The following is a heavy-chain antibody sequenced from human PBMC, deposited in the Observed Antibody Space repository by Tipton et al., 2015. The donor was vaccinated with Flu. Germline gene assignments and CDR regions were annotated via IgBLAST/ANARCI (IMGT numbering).Heavy chain of an antibody. V-gene: IGHV4-38-2*01. CDR3: ATTTYYYGSGSHDY. CDR1: GDSIGYPYY. J-gene: IGHJ4*02. CDR2: IHRSGNG. D-gene: IGHD3-10*01. Sequence: TLSLTCSVSGDSIGYPYYWGWIRRAPGKGLEWIGNIHRSGNGYYNPSLKSRVTMSVDTFKNQFSLKLSSVTAADTAVYYCATTTYYYGSGSHDYWGQGTLVTVSS.